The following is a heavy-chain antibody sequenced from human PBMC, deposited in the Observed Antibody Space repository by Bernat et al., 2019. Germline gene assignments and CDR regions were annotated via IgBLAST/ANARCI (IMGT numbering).Heavy chain of an antibody. CDR2: ISYDGTNK. CDR3: ARDQRDTDAWYLYYYYGMDV. J-gene: IGHJ6*02. V-gene: IGHV3-30-3*01. Sequence: QVQLVESGGGVVQPGRSLRLSCAASGFTFSRYTIHWVRQAPGKGLVWVAVISYDGTNKYYADSVKGRFTISRDNSKNSLYLHMSSLRGEDTAVYYCARDQRDTDAWYLYYYYGMDVWGQGTPVTVSS. CDR1: GFTFSRYT. D-gene: IGHD5-18*01.